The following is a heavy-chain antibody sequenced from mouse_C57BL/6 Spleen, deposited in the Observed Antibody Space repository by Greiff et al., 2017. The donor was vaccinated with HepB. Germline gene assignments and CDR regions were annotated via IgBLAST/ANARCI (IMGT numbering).Heavy chain of an antibody. Sequence: EVQLVESGGGLVKPGGSLNLSCAASGFPFRDYGMHWVRQAPEKGLEWVAYISSGSSTIYYAAPVKGRCTISRDNAKNTLFLQLTRLRSEDTAMYYCAAAQAPARFAYWGQGTLVTVSA. CDR3: AAAQAPARFAY. CDR2: ISSGSSTI. D-gene: IGHD3-2*02. J-gene: IGHJ3*01. CDR1: GFPFRDYG. V-gene: IGHV5-17*01.